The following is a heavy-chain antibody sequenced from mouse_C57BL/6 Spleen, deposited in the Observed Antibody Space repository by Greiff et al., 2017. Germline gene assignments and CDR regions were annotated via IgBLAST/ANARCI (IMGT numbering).Heavy chain of an antibody. J-gene: IGHJ3*01. CDR2: IDPETGGT. CDR1: GYTFTDYD. CDR3: TNYVYGSSPWFAY. D-gene: IGHD1-1*01. V-gene: IGHV1-15*01. Sequence: VQLQQSGAELVRPGASVTLSCKASGYTFTDYDMHWVKQTPVHGLEWIGAIDPETGGTAYNQKFKGKAILTADKSSSPAYMELRSLTSEDSAVYYCTNYVYGSSPWFAYWGQGTLVTVSA.